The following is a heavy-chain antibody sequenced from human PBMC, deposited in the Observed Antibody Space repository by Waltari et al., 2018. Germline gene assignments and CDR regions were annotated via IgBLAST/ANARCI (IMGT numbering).Heavy chain of an antibody. V-gene: IGHV4-59*01. D-gene: IGHD5-12*01. CDR1: GGSLKTYL. CDR2: IYDSGAP. Sequence: QVELQESGPGLVKPSETLYLTCSVSGGSLKTYLWTGIRQPPGKVRESIGYIYDSGAPNYNPSLKRTITISIDPSMNQFYLKVTSLTAADTPVSYCARGDRAPSGYGTELDYWGQGTMVTVSS. J-gene: IGHJ4*02. CDR3: ARGDRAPSGYGTELDY.